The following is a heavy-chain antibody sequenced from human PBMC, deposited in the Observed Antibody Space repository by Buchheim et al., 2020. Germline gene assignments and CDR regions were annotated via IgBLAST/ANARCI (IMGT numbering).Heavy chain of an antibody. V-gene: IGHV4-59*08. CDR2: VHDSGTI. D-gene: IGHD1-1*01. CDR3: ARLPTWKYGMDV. Sequence: QVQLQESGPGLLKPSETLSLTCTVSGGSIRTFYWNWIRQSPGKGLEWIGYVHDSGTIRYNPSLMSRLTLSIDTSKNQFSLKLNFVTAADTAVYYCARLPTWKYGMDVWGQGTT. CDR1: GGSIRTFY. J-gene: IGHJ6*02.